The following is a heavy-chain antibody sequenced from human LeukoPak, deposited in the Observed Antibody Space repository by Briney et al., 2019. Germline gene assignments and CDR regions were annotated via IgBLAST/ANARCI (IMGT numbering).Heavy chain of an antibody. CDR1: GYTFTSYH. V-gene: IGHV1-46*01. Sequence: ASVKVSCRASGYTFTSYHMHWVRQAPGQGLEWMGIINPSGGSTSYAEKFQGRVTMTRDTSTSTVYVELSSLRPEDTAVYYCARPIDNGSGSYCFPYWGQGTLVTVSS. CDR2: INPSGGST. J-gene: IGHJ4*02. D-gene: IGHD3-10*01. CDR3: ARPIDNGSGSYCFPY.